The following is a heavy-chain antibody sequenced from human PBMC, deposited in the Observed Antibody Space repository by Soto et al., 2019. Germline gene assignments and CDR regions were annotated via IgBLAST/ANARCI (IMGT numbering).Heavy chain of an antibody. J-gene: IGHJ6*02. CDR1: GGSISSGGYY. CDR2: IYYSGST. D-gene: IGHD5-18*01. CDR3: ARAGLKGYCYGLSGYYYYGMDV. V-gene: IGHV4-31*02. Sequence: SETLSLTCTVSGGSISSGGYYWSWIRQHPGKGLEWIGYIYYSGSTYYNPSLKSRVTISVDTSKNQFSLKLSSVTAADTAVYYCARAGLKGYCYGLSGYYYYGMDVWGQGTTVTVSS.